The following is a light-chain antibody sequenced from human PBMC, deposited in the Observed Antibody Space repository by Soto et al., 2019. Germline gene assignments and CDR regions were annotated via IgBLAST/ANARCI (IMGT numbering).Light chain of an antibody. CDR2: DAS. Sequence: DIQMTQSPSTLSASVGEIVTVTCRASQSISTWLAWYQQKPGKAPKLLIYDASILESGVPSRFSGSGSGTEFTLTIRSLQPDDFATYYCQQYNSFSGVTFGPGTKVDIK. CDR3: QQYNSFSGVT. CDR1: QSISTW. J-gene: IGKJ3*01. V-gene: IGKV1-5*01.